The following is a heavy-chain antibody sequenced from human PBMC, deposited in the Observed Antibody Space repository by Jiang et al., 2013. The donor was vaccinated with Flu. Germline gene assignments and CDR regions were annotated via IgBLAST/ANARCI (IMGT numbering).Heavy chain of an antibody. CDR1: WVLQWLL. V-gene: IGHV4-34*01. Sequence: KPSETPVPHLHCLWWVLQWLLLELDPPAPREGLEWIGEINHSGSTNHNPSLKSRVTISIDTSKNQFSLKLRSVTAADTAVYYCARGRSRTARFDFWGQGALVTVSS. CDR3: ARGRSRTARFDF. CDR2: INHSGST. D-gene: IGHD5-18*01. J-gene: IGHJ4*02.